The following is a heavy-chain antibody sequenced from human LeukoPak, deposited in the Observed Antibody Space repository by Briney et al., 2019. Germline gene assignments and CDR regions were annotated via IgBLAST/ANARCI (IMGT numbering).Heavy chain of an antibody. CDR2: IKQDGSEK. CDR1: GFTFSSYW. J-gene: IGHJ3*02. CDR3: ARHARTYYDILTGSGGAFDI. Sequence: GGSLRLSCAASGFTFSSYWMSWVRQAPGKGLEWVANIKQDGSEKYYVDSVKGRFTISRDNAKNSLCLQMNSLRAEDTAVYYCARHARTYYDILTGSGGAFDIWGQGTMVTVSS. D-gene: IGHD3-9*01. V-gene: IGHV3-7*01.